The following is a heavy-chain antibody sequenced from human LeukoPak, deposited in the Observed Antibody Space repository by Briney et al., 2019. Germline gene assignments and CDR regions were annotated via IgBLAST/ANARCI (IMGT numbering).Heavy chain of an antibody. CDR1: GYTFTSYG. J-gene: IGHJ6*02. D-gene: IGHD1-14*01. CDR3: ARNQPDTSYYYYGMDV. CDR2: ISAYNGNT. V-gene: IGHV1-18*01. Sequence: ASVKVSCKASGYTFTSYGISWVRQAPGQGLEWMGWISAYNGNTNYAQKLQGRVTMTTDTSTSTAYMELRSLRSDDTAVYYCARNQPDTSYYYYGMDVWGQGTTVTVSS.